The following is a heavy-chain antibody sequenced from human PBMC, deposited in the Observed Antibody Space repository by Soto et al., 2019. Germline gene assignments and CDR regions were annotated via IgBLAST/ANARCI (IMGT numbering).Heavy chain of an antibody. Sequence: GGSLRLSCAASGFTFSSYAMSWVRQAPGKGLEWVSAISGSGGSTYYADSVKGRFTISRDNSKNTLYLQMNSLRAEDTDEYYCAKDTFPLRGSSWKKEPLKTYYFDSWGQGTLVTVSS. J-gene: IGHJ4*02. V-gene: IGHV3-23*01. CDR2: ISGSGGST. CDR3: AKDTFPLRGSSWKKEPLKTYYFDS. CDR1: GFTFSSYA. D-gene: IGHD6-13*01.